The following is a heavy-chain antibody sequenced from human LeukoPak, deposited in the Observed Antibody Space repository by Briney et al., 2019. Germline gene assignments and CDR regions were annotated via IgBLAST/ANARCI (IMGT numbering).Heavy chain of an antibody. J-gene: IGHJ3*01. Sequence: GGSLRLSCVASGFAFSSYRMCWVRQPPGKRPEWLASVSSSSTYPDYAESLEGRFTISRDNAENSVYLQMSGLRGDDTAVYFCVRMRRHGTARGAFDLWGQGTTVTVS. V-gene: IGHV3-21*01. CDR3: VRMRRHGTARGAFDL. D-gene: IGHD6-13*01. CDR2: VSSSSTYP. CDR1: GFAFSSYR.